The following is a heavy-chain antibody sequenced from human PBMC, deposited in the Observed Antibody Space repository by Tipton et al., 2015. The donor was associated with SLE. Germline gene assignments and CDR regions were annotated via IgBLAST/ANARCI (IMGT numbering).Heavy chain of an antibody. V-gene: IGHV3-23*04. J-gene: IGHJ6*02. CDR3: AKDQSIRFLEWLLWDGMDV. D-gene: IGHD3-3*01. CDR1: GFTFSDYA. CDR2: ITGSSVSDSGGGT. Sequence: QLVQSGGGLVQPGGSLRLSCAASGFTFSDYAMSWVRQAPRKGLEWVSVITGSSVSDSGGGTYYAESVKGRFTISRDSSKNTLFLQMNSLRPEDTAMYYCAKDQSIRFLEWLLWDGMDVWGQGTTVTVSS.